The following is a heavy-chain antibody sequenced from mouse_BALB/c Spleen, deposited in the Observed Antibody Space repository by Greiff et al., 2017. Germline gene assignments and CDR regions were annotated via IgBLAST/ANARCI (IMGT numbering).Heavy chain of an antibody. J-gene: IGHJ4*01. CDR3: AREGDRYDGMDY. CDR1: GFSLTSYG. CDR2: IWAGGST. Sequence: VKVVESGPGLVAPSQSLSITCTVSGFSLTSYGVHWVRQPPGKGLEWLGVIWAGGSTNYNSALMSRLSISKDNSKSQVFLKMNSLQTDDTAMYYCAREGDRYDGMDYWGQGTSVTVSS. V-gene: IGHV2-9*02. D-gene: IGHD2-14*01.